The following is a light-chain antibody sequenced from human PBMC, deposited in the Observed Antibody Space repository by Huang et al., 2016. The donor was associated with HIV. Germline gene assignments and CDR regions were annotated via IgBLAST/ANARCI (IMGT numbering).Light chain of an antibody. J-gene: IGKJ3*01. CDR2: TAS. CDR1: QSIGSN. V-gene: IGKV1-39*01. CDR3: QQSLDTSPT. Sequence: DIQMTQSPSSLAASVGDRVSITCRASQSIGSNLNWYQQKPGKAPKLLIYTASSLQSGVPSSFSGSGSGTDFTLTISSLQPEDFATYYCQQSLDTSPTFGPGTKVDSK.